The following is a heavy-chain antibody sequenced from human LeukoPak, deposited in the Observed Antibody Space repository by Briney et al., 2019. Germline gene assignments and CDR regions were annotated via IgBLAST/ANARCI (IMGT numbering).Heavy chain of an antibody. CDR3: ARGPRRTYYYDSADLYYFDY. CDR1: AYFFISYW. D-gene: IGHD3-22*01. Sequence: GGSLQISCKGSAYFFISYWISWVRQLPAKGLEWMGIIYTGDSDTRYNPSFQGQVTISAEKSISTAYLQWSSLKASDTAMYYCARGPRRTYYYDSADLYYFDYWGEGTLVTASS. CDR2: IYTGDSDT. V-gene: IGHV5-51*01. J-gene: IGHJ4*02.